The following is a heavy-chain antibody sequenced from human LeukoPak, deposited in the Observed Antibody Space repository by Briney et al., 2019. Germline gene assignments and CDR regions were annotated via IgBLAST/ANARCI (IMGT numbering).Heavy chain of an antibody. J-gene: IGHJ4*02. CDR3: TRGPTLIGVAGTWPLDY. D-gene: IGHD6-19*01. CDR1: GFTFSDYS. Sequence: TPGGSLRLSCAASGFTFSDYSMHWVRQAPGKGLEWVSSISSGRTYKYSADSLKGRFTISRDSAKNSLYLQMNSLRAEDSAVYYCTRGPTLIGVAGTWPLDYWGQGTLVTVSS. CDR2: ISSGRTYK. V-gene: IGHV3-21*01.